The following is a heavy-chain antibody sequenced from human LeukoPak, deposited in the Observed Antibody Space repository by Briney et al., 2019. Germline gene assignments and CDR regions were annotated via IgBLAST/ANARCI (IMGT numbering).Heavy chain of an antibody. V-gene: IGHV5-51*01. CDR1: GYSFTSYW. J-gene: IGHJ4*02. CDR3: SRQGCTTTSCHTIDS. D-gene: IGHD2-2*02. CDR2: IYPGDSDS. Sequence: GESLKISCKGSGYSFTSYWIGWVRQMPGKGLEWMGIIYPGDSDSRYSPSFQGQVTISADKSINTAYLQWSSLKASDSAMYYCSRQGCTTTSCHTIDSWGQGTLVSVSS.